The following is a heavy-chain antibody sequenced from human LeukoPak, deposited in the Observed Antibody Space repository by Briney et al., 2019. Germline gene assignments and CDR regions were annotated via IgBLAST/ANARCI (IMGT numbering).Heavy chain of an antibody. CDR1: GFTFSSYS. D-gene: IGHD1-26*01. J-gene: IGHJ6*03. CDR3: ARVVPPYYYYMDV. Sequence: GGSLRLSCAASGFTFSSYSMNWVRQAPGKGLEWVSYISSSSSTIYYADSVKGRFTISRDNAKNSLYLQMNSLRAEDTAVYYCARVVPPYYYYMDVWGKGTTVTVSS. CDR2: ISSSSSTI. V-gene: IGHV3-48*01.